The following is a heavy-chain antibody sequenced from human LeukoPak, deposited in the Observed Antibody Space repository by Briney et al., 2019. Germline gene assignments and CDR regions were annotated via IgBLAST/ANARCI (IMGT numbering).Heavy chain of an antibody. J-gene: IGHJ4*02. D-gene: IGHD3-3*01. V-gene: IGHV3-23*01. Sequence: GGSLRLSCAASGFTFSSYAMSWVRQAPGEGLEWVSGISASGTTTHYTDSVKGRFTISRDNAKNSLYLQMNSLRAEDTALYYCVKDLAPGDYNIWNYFDYWGQGTLVTVSS. CDR1: GFTFSSYA. CDR2: ISASGTTT. CDR3: VKDLAPGDYNIWNYFDY.